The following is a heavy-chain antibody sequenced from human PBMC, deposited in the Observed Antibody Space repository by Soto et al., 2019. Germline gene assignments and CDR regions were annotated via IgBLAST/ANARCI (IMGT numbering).Heavy chain of an antibody. D-gene: IGHD1-7*01. CDR3: AKGEGYNWNYVIWYFDL. V-gene: IGHV3-23*01. CDR1: GFTFSSYA. J-gene: IGHJ2*01. CDR2: ISGSGGST. Sequence: EVQLLESGGGLVQPGGSLRLSCAASGFTFSSYAMSWVRQAPGKGLEWVSAISGSGGSTYYADSVKGRFTISRDNSKNTLYLQMNSLRAEDTAVYYCAKGEGYNWNYVIWYFDLWGRGTLVTVSS.